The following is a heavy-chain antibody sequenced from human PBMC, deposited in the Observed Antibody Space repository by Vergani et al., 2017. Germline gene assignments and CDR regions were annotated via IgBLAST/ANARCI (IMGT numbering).Heavy chain of an antibody. CDR1: GFTFDDYA. J-gene: IGHJ4*02. CDR2: SRWNSGSI. V-gene: IGHV3-9*01. Sequence: EVQLVESGGGLVQPGRSLTLSCAASGFTFDDYAMHWVRQAPGQGLEWVSGSRWNSGSIGYADSVKGRFTISRDNAKNSLYLQMNSLRAEDTALYYCASQGGYCSSTSCYERGPLDYWGQGTLVTVSS. D-gene: IGHD2-2*01. CDR3: ASQGGYCSSTSCYERGPLDY.